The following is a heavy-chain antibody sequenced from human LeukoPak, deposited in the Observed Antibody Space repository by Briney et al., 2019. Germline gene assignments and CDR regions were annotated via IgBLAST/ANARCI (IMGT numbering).Heavy chain of an antibody. CDR2: IYTSGST. J-gene: IGHJ6*03. CDR1: GGSISSGSYY. V-gene: IGHV4-61*02. Sequence: SETLSLTCTVSGGSISSGSYYWSWIRQPAGKGLEWIGRIYTSGSTNYNPSLKSRVTISVDTSKNQFSPKLSSVTAADTAVYYCARESDYYYYYMDVWGKGTTVTVSS. CDR3: ARESDYYYYYMDV.